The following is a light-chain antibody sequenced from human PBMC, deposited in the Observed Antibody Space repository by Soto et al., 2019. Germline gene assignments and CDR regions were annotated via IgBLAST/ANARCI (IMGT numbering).Light chain of an antibody. CDR3: CSYGGGHTPLV. J-gene: IGLJ2*01. CDR2: DVS. CDR1: RSDVGGYNY. V-gene: IGLV2-11*01. Sequence: QSVLTQPRGVSGSPGQSVTISCTGSRSDVGGYNYVSWYQQHPGKAPKLMIYDVSKRPSGVPGRFSGSKSGNTASLTISGLQAEDEADYYCCSYGGGHTPLVFGGGTKVTVL.